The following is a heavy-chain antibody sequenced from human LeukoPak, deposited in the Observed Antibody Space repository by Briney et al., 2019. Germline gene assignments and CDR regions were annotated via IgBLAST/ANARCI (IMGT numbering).Heavy chain of an antibody. J-gene: IGHJ5*02. D-gene: IGHD4-17*01. CDR2: IYYTRTT. CDR1: GASISSNTYW. Sequence: SETLSLTCTVSGASISSNTYWWGWIRQPPGKRLEWIGTIYYTRTTYYSPSLKSRVTISVDTSKSQFSLKLSSVTAADTAVYYCARHDYALGRVVDPWGQGTLVTVSS. CDR3: ARHDYALGRVVDP. V-gene: IGHV4-39*01.